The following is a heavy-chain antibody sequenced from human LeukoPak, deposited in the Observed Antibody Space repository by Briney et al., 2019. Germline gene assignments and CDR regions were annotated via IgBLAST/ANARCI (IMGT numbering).Heavy chain of an antibody. V-gene: IGHV4-30-4*08. D-gene: IGHD2/OR15-2a*01. CDR3: ARGDFYYYYMDV. CDR2: IYYGGST. Sequence: SETLSLTCTVSGGSISSGDYYWSWIRQPPGKGLEWIGYIYYGGSTYYNPSLKSRVTISVDTSKNQFSLKLSSVTAADTAVYYCARGDFYYYYMDVWGKGTTVTVSS. CDR1: GGSISSGDYY. J-gene: IGHJ6*03.